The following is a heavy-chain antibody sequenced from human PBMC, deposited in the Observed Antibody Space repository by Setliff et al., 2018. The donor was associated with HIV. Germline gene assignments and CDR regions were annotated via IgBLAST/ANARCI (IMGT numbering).Heavy chain of an antibody. CDR2: IYHSGNT. CDR3: ARGEACGGDCHYAFEM. D-gene: IGHD2-21*02. V-gene: IGHV4-39*01. CDR1: GDSISRSRYY. Sequence: PSETLSLTCVVSGDSISRSRYYWGWIRQPPGKGLEWIGSIYHSGNTYYIPSLQSRVTISVDTSKNQFSLKLNSVTAADTAVYYCARGEACGGDCHYAFEMWGQGTMVTVSS. J-gene: IGHJ3*02.